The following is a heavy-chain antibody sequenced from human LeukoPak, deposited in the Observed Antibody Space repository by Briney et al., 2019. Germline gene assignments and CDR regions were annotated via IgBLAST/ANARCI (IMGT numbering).Heavy chain of an antibody. CDR3: ARGYNWNYGSFDY. J-gene: IGHJ4*02. Sequence: SETLSLTCTVSSGSISTSNYYWGWVRQPPGKALEWIGNIFYSGSTYYSPSLKSRVTISLDTSRNQFSLKLNSVTAADTAVYYCARGYNWNYGSFDYWGQGTLVTVSS. V-gene: IGHV4-39*07. D-gene: IGHD1-7*01. CDR2: IFYSGST. CDR1: SGSISTSNYY.